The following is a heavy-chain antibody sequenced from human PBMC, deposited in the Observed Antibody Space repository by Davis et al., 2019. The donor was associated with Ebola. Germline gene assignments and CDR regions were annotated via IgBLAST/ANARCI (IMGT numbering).Heavy chain of an antibody. CDR3: VKDSSNIWFDV. J-gene: IGHJ3*01. V-gene: IGHV3-21*04. CDR1: GFTFSTYS. Sequence: GESLKISCAASGFTFSTYSMSWVRQAPGKGLEWVSSISSDSDYIYYADSVKGRFAISRDNSRGTLYLQMNSLRVDDTAIYYCVKDSSNIWFDVWGQGTMVTVSS. D-gene: IGHD2/OR15-2a*01. CDR2: ISSDSDYI.